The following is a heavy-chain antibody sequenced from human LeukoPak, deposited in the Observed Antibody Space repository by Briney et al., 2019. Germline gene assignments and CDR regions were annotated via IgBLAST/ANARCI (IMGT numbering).Heavy chain of an antibody. CDR2: ISSNGGST. CDR3: VKGLITHASTATDY. CDR1: GFTFRTYA. D-gene: IGHD1-14*01. V-gene: IGHV3-64D*06. J-gene: IGHJ4*02. Sequence: GGSLRLSCSASGFTFRTYAMHWVRQAPGKGLDYVSAISSNGGSTYYADSVKGRFTISRDNSKNTLYLQMSSLKSEDTAVYYCVKGLITHASTATDYWGQGTLVTVSS.